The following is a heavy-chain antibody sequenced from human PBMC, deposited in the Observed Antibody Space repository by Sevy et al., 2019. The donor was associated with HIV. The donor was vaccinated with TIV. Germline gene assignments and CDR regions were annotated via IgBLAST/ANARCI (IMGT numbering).Heavy chain of an antibody. CDR1: GFTFSSYA. D-gene: IGHD3-3*01. J-gene: IGHJ4*02. CDR3: AKDTYYDFWSGYYRDY. Sequence: GGSLRLSCAASGFTFSSYAMSWVRQAPGKGLEWVSAISGSGGSTYYADSVKGRFTISRDNSKNTLYLQMNSLRAEDKAVYYGAKDTYYDFWSGYYRDYWGQGTLVTVSS. CDR2: ISGSGGST. V-gene: IGHV3-23*01.